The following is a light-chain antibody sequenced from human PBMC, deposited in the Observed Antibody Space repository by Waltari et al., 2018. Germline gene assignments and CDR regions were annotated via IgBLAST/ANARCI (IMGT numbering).Light chain of an antibody. V-gene: IGKV2-28*01. Sequence: IVMTQSPLSLPVTPGEQASISCRSSQSLLHSNGYNYLDWYLQKPGQSPQLLIYLGSNRASGVPDRFSGSGSGTDFTLKISRVEAEDVGVYYCMQALQTPITFGGGTKVEIK. CDR1: QSLLHSNGYNY. CDR3: MQALQTPIT. CDR2: LGS. J-gene: IGKJ4*01.